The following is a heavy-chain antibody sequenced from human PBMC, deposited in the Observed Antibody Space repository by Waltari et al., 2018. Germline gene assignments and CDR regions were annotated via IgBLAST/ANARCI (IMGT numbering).Heavy chain of an antibody. J-gene: IGHJ5*02. Sequence: QVQLQESGPGLVKPSETLSLTCAVSGYSISSGYYWGWIRQPPGKGLEWIGSIYHSGSTYSNPSLKSRVTISVDTSKNQFSLKLSSVTAADTAVYYCARDSADYYGSGSYGAWGQGTLVTVSS. V-gene: IGHV4-38-2*02. D-gene: IGHD3-10*01. CDR1: GYSISSGYY. CDR3: ARDSADYYGSGSYGA. CDR2: IYHSGST.